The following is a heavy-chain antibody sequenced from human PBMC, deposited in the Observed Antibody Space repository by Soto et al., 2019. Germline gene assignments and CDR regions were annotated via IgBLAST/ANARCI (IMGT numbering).Heavy chain of an antibody. CDR1: GDTFSFYS. J-gene: IGHJ4*02. CDR2: VNPILSMS. V-gene: IGHV1-69*04. CDR3: APSYGSGYRAFDY. D-gene: IGHD3-10*01. Sequence: QVQLVQSGAEVKRPGSSGKVSCKPSGDTFSFYSINWVRQAPGLGLEWMGRVNPILSMSNYSQRFQGRVTMTADKSTSTAYMELSGLRSEDTAMYYCAPSYGSGYRAFDYWGQGALVTVSS.